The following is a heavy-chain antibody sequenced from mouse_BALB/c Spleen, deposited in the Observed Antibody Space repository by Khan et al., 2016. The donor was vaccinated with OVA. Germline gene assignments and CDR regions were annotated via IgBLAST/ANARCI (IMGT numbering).Heavy chain of an antibody. CDR3: SREEALYYFDY. CDR1: GYIFTSYW. Sequence: QVQLKQSGAELVRPGTSVKLSCKTSGYIFTSYWIHWVKQRSGQGLEWIARIYPGTDNTYYNEKFKDKATLTADKSSSTAYLQLSSLKAEDSAVVFCSREEALYYFDYWGQGTTLTVSS. D-gene: IGHD3-2*02. J-gene: IGHJ2*01. V-gene: IGHV1-76*01. CDR2: IYPGTDNT.